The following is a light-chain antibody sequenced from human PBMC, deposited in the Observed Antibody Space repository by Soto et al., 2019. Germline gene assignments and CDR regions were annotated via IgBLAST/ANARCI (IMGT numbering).Light chain of an antibody. Sequence: DIQMTQSPSTLSASVGDTISITCRSFQTIRKSLNWYQQRPGKAPKLLIFGASSLHNGVPPRFSGLGSGTHFTLTISSLQPEDFATYYCQQSYSTPISFGQGTRLEIK. CDR2: GAS. V-gene: IGKV1-39*01. J-gene: IGKJ5*01. CDR1: QTIRKS. CDR3: QQSYSTPIS.